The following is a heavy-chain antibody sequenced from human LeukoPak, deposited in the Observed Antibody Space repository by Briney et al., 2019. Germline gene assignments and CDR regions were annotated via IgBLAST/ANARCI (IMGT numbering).Heavy chain of an antibody. Sequence: KASETLSLTCTVSGGSISSSSYYWGWIRQPPGKGLEWIGSIYYSGSTYYNPSLKSRVTISVDTSKNQFSLKLSSVTAADTAVYYCARRGGSQGWFDPWGQGTLVTVSS. J-gene: IGHJ5*02. CDR3: ARRGGSQGWFDP. D-gene: IGHD2-15*01. CDR1: GGSISSSSYY. CDR2: IYYSGST. V-gene: IGHV4-39*01.